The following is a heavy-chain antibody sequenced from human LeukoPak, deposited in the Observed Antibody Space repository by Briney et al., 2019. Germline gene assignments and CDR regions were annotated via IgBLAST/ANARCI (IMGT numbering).Heavy chain of an antibody. CDR3: AELGITMIGGV. Sequence: GGSLRLSCAASGFTFNTYGMSWVRQAPGKGLEWVSGISGSGGATYYADSVKGRFTISRDNAKNSLYLQMNSLRAEDTAVYYCAELGITMIGGVWGKGTTVTISS. D-gene: IGHD3-10*02. CDR2: ISGSGGAT. V-gene: IGHV3-23*01. CDR1: GFTFNTYG. J-gene: IGHJ6*04.